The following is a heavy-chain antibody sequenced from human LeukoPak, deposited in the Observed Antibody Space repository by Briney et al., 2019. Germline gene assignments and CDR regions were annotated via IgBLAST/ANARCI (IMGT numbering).Heavy chain of an antibody. J-gene: IGHJ4*02. CDR2: FDPEDGET. Sequence: ASVKVSCKVSGYTLTELSMHWLRQAPGKGLEWMGGFDPEDGETIYAQKFQGRVTMTEDTSTDTAYMELSSLRSEDTAVYYCATGPLTPVSLDYWGQGTLVTVSS. CDR3: ATGPLTPVSLDY. D-gene: IGHD1-14*01. CDR1: GYTLTELS. V-gene: IGHV1-24*01.